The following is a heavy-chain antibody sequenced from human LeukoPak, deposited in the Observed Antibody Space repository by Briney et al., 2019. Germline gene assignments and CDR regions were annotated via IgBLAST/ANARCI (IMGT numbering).Heavy chain of an antibody. CDR1: GFTFSSYE. V-gene: IGHV3-48*03. J-gene: IGHJ6*03. D-gene: IGHD6-13*01. CDR3: ARGAYSSSWYYYYMDV. Sequence: GGSLRLSCAASGFTFSSYEMNWVRQAPGKGLEWVSYISSGSTIYYADSVKGRFTISRDNAKNSLYLQMNSLRAEDTAVYYCARGAYSSSWYYYYMDVWGKGTTVTISS. CDR2: ISSGSTI.